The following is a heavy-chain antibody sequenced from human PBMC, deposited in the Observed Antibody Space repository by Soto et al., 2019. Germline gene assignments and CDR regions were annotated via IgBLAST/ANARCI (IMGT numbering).Heavy chain of an antibody. J-gene: IGHJ6*02. D-gene: IGHD5-18*01. CDR1: GFTFSIAW. V-gene: IGHV3-15*01. CDR2: IKSKTDGGTT. CDR3: TKDRGIQFWIYGMDV. Sequence: GGSLRLSCAASGFTFSIAWMSWVRQAPGKGLEWVGRIKSKTDGGTTDYAAPVKGRFTISRDDSENTLYLQMNSLKTEDTAVYYCTKDRGIQFWIYGMDVWGQGTTVTVSS.